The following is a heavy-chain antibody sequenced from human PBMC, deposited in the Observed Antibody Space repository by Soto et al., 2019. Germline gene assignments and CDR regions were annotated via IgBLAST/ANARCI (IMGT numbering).Heavy chain of an antibody. Sequence: GGSLRLSCAASGFTFSSYGMNWVRQAPGKGLEWVAVISYDGSNKYYADSVKGRFTISRDNSKNTLYLQMNSLRAEDTAVYYCAKDTAMVLYYYYGMDVWGQGTTVTVSS. CDR2: ISYDGSNK. J-gene: IGHJ6*02. CDR3: AKDTAMVLYYYYGMDV. CDR1: GFTFSSYG. V-gene: IGHV3-30*18. D-gene: IGHD5-18*01.